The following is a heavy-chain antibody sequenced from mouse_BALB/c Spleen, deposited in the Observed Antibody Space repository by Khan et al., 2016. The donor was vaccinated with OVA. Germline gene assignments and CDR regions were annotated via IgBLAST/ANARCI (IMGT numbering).Heavy chain of an antibody. Sequence: VQLQASGPGLVAPSQSLSITCTLSGFSLTNYGVHWVRQPPGKGLEWLVVIWSDGSTPYNSALKSRLTISKDNSKSQVFLKMNSLQTDDTAVYFCARQPYYHYNIMDYWGQGTSVTVSS. D-gene: IGHD2-10*01. CDR2: IWSDGST. CDR3: ARQPYYHYNIMDY. CDR1: GFSLTNYG. J-gene: IGHJ4*01. V-gene: IGHV2-6-1*01.